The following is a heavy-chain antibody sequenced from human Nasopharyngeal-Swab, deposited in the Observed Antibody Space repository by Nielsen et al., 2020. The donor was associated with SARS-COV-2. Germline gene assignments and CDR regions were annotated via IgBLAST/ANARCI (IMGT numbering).Heavy chain of an antibody. D-gene: IGHD6-19*01. J-gene: IGHJ6*02. Sequence: GESLKISCAASGFTFSSYAMHWVRQAPGKGLEWVANIKQDGSEKYYVDSVKGRFTISRDNAKNSLYLQMNSLRAEDTAVYYCARDSSAVAGSYYYYGMDVWGQGTTVTVSS. V-gene: IGHV3-7*01. CDR3: ARDSSAVAGSYYYYGMDV. CDR1: GFTFSSYA. CDR2: IKQDGSEK.